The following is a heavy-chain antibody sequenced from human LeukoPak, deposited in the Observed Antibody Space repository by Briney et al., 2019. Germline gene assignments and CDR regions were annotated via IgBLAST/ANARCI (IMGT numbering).Heavy chain of an antibody. V-gene: IGHV1-18*01. CDR1: GYTFTSYG. CDR3: ARDRFPLPGPLYDSSGYHKWPDAFDI. CDR2: ISAYNGNT. Sequence: ASVKVSCKASGYTFTSYGISWVRQAPGQGLEWMGWISAYNGNTNYAQKLQGRVTMTTDTSTSTAYMELRSLRSDDTAVYYCARDRFPLPGPLYDSSGYHKWPDAFDIWGQGTMVTVSP. J-gene: IGHJ3*02. D-gene: IGHD3-22*01.